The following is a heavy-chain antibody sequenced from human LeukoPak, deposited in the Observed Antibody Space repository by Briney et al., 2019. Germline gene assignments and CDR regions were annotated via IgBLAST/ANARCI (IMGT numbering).Heavy chain of an antibody. CDR3: ARAQGYYDFWSGDFDY. V-gene: IGHV1-2*06. J-gene: IGHJ4*02. CDR2: INPNSGGT. Sequence: ASVKVSCKASGYTFTGYYMHWVRQAPGQGLEWMGRINPNSGGTNYAQKLQGRVTMTRDTSISTAYMELSRLRSDDTAVYYCARAQGYYDFWSGDFDYWGQGTLVTVSS. D-gene: IGHD3-3*01. CDR1: GYTFTGYY.